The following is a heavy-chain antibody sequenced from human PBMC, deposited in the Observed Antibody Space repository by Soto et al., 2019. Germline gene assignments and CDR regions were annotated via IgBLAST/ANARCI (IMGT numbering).Heavy chain of an antibody. Sequence: NPSETLSLTCTVSGGSISSGDYYWSWIRQPPGKGLEWIGYIYYSGSTYYNPSLKSRVTISVDTSKNQFSLKLSSVTAADTAVYYCARGNSSGYSTLYNWGQGTLVTVSS. J-gene: IGHJ4*02. D-gene: IGHD3-22*01. CDR2: IYYSGST. CDR3: ARGNSSGYSTLYN. V-gene: IGHV4-30-4*01. CDR1: GGSISSGDYY.